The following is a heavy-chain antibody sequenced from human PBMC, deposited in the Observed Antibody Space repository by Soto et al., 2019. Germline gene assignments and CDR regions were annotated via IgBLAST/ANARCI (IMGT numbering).Heavy chain of an antibody. Sequence: PSETLSVTWTVSGDSIISSDFYWGWVRQPPGKGLEWIGSIFYLGSSYYNPSLKSRITMSVDTSKNQFSLRLRSVTAADTALYFCARHSLALRKNNWFDPWGQGIMVTVSS. J-gene: IGHJ5*02. CDR1: GDSIISSDFY. CDR3: ARHSLALRKNNWFDP. CDR2: IFYLGSS. V-gene: IGHV4-39*01. D-gene: IGHD3-3*02.